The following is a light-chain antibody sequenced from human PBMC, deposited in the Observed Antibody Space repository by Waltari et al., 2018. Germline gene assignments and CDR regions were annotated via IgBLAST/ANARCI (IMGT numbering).Light chain of an antibody. CDR2: RAS. CDR1: QSVGSSS. V-gene: IGKV3-20*01. CDR3: QQHGTLPAT. J-gene: IGKJ1*01. Sequence: EIVLTQSPGTASLSPGERVTLSCRASQSVGSSSLAWYQQKPGQAPRLVIYRASRRATGIPDRFSGCGSGTDFSLTISRLEPEDFAVYYFQQHGTLPATFGQGTKVEIK.